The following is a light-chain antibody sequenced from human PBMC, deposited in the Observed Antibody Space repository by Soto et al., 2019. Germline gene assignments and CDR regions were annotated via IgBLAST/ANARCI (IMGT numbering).Light chain of an antibody. CDR2: TNN. Sequence: QSVLTQPPSASGTPGQRVTISCSGSSSNIGSNTVNWYQHLPGTAPKLLIYTNNQRPSGVPDRFSASKSGTSASLAISGLQSGDEADYYCAAWDDSLNVYVFGPGTKLTVL. CDR1: SSNIGSNT. J-gene: IGLJ1*01. CDR3: AAWDDSLNVYV. V-gene: IGLV1-44*01.